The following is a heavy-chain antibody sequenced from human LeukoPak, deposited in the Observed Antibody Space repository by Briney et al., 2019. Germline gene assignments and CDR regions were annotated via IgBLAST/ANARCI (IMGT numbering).Heavy chain of an antibody. D-gene: IGHD3-9*01. J-gene: IGHJ5*02. Sequence: SETLSLTCAVYGGSFSGYYWSWIRQPPGKGLEWIGNIYYGGSTYYIPSLKSRVTMSVDTSKNQFSLKLSSVTATDTAVYYCARFDWSGNWFDPWGLGTLVTVSS. CDR3: ARFDWSGNWFDP. CDR2: IYYGGST. CDR1: GGSFSGYY. V-gene: IGHV4-34*01.